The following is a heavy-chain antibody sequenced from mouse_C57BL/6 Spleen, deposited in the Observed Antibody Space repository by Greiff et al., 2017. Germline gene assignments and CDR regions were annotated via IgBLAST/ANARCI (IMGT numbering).Heavy chain of an antibody. CDR3: ARSKYDYDVLYYYAMDY. Sequence: VQLKQSGAELAKPGASVKLSCKASGYTFTSYWMHWVKQRPGQGLEWIGYINPSSGYTKYNQKFKDKATLTADKSSSTAYMQLSSLTYEDSAVYYCARSKYDYDVLYYYAMDYWGQGTSVTVSS. V-gene: IGHV1-7*01. CDR2: INPSSGYT. CDR1: GYTFTSYW. J-gene: IGHJ4*01. D-gene: IGHD2-4*01.